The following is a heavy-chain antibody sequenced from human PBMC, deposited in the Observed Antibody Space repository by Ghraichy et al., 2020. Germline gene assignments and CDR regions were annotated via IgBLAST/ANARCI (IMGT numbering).Heavy chain of an antibody. D-gene: IGHD2-15*01. J-gene: IGHJ6*02. CDR1: GFTFSSYS. Sequence: GGSRRLSCAASGFTFSSYSMNWVRQAPGKGLEWVSSISSSSSYIYYADSVKGRFTISRDNAKNSLYLKMNSLRAEDTAVYYCARDAKDPTGYCSGGSCYYYYYGMDVWGQGTTVTVSS. V-gene: IGHV3-21*01. CDR2: ISSSSSYI. CDR3: ARDAKDPTGYCSGGSCYYYYYGMDV.